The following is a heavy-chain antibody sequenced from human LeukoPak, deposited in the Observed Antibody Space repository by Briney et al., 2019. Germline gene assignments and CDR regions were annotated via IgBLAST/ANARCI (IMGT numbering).Heavy chain of an antibody. Sequence: GGSLRLSCAASGFTVSSSYMSWVRQAPGKGLEWVSYISSSSSTIYYADSVKGRFTISRDNSKNTLYLQMNSLRAEDTAVYYCARDWNRGIAAAGTPDYWGQGTLVTVSS. CDR2: ISSSSSTI. CDR3: ARDWNRGIAAAGTPDY. V-gene: IGHV3-48*01. J-gene: IGHJ4*02. CDR1: GFTVSSSY. D-gene: IGHD6-13*01.